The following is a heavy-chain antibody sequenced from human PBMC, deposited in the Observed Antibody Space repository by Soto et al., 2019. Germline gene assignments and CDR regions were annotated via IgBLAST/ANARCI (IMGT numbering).Heavy chain of an antibody. D-gene: IGHD6-19*01. V-gene: IGHV1-69*13. CDR3: ARDGYSSGWTLDY. CDR2: IIPIFGTA. CDR1: GGTFSSYA. J-gene: IGHJ4*02. Sequence: SVKVSCKASGGTFSSYAISWVRQAPGQGLEWMGGIIPIFGTANYAQKFQGRVTITADESTSTAYMELSSLRSEDTAVYYCARDGYSSGWTLDYWGQGTLVTVSS.